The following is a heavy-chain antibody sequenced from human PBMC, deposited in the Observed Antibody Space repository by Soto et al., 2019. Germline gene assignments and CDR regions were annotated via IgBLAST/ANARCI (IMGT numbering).Heavy chain of an antibody. V-gene: IGHV3-30*18. CDR2: ISYDGSNK. Sequence: GGSLRLSCAASGFSFSTYGMHWVRQAPGKGLERVAVISYDGSNKYYADSVKGRFTISRDNSKNTVYLQMNSLRTEDTAVYYCAKNHNHHYGSNNWFDPWGQGTLVTVSS. J-gene: IGHJ5*02. D-gene: IGHD3-10*01. CDR3: AKNHNHHYGSNNWFDP. CDR1: GFSFSTYG.